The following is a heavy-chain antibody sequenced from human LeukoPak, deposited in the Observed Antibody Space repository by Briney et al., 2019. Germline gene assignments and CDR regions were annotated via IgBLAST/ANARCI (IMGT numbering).Heavy chain of an antibody. D-gene: IGHD6-13*01. CDR1: GYTFTSYA. CDR2: ISAYNGNT. CDR3: ERWSAQQQLADDY. Sequence: GASVKVSCKASGYTFTSYAMNWVRQAPGQGLEWMGWISAYNGNTNYAQKLQGRVTMTTDTSTSTAYMELRSLRSDDTAVYYCERWSAQQQLADDYWGQGTLVTVSS. V-gene: IGHV1-18*01. J-gene: IGHJ4*02.